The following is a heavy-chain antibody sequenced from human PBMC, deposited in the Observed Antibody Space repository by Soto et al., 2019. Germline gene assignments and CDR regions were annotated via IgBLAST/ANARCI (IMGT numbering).Heavy chain of an antibody. Sequence: ESGGGLIQPGGSLRLSCAASGFSVSREYISWVRQPPGKGLEWVSIIYRGGGTYYADSAKGRCIISRDDSKNTVFLQMNSLRAEDTAIYYCARRDDSEAFDIWGQGTMVTVSS. J-gene: IGHJ3*02. D-gene: IGHD5-18*01. CDR1: GFSVSREY. CDR2: IYRGGGT. V-gene: IGHV3-53*01. CDR3: ARRDDSEAFDI.